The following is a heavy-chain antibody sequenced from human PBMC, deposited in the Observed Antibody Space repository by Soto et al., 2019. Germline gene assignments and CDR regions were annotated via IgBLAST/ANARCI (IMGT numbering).Heavy chain of an antibody. Sequence: VQLLESGGGLVQPGGSLRLSCAASGFTFSSYAMSWVRQAPGKGLEWVSAISGSGGSTYYADSVKGRFTISRDNSKNTLYLQMNSLRAEDTAVYYCAKSGVPAAMVDYYYYMDVWGKGTTVTVSS. CDR1: GFTFSSYA. V-gene: IGHV3-23*01. CDR2: ISGSGGST. D-gene: IGHD2-2*01. CDR3: AKSGVPAAMVDYYYYMDV. J-gene: IGHJ6*03.